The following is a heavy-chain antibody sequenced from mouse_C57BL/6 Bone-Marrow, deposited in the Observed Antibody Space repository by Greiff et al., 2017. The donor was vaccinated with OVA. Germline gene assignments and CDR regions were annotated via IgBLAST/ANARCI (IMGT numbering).Heavy chain of an antibody. J-gene: IGHJ4*01. CDR1: GFNIKDDY. D-gene: IGHD2-4*01. CDR2: IDPENGDT. V-gene: IGHV14-4*01. Sequence: VQLVESGAELVRPGASVKLSCTASGFNIKDDYMHWVKQRPEQGLEWIGWIDPENGDTEYASKFQGKATITADTSSNTAYLQLSSLTSEDTAVYYCTTVITNAMDYWGQGTSVTVSS. CDR3: TTVITNAMDY.